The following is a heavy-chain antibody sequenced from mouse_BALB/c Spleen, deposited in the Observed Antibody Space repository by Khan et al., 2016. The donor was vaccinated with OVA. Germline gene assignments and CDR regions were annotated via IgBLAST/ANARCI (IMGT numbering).Heavy chain of an antibody. CDR3: ARSPYVNFAY. J-gene: IGHJ3*01. CDR1: GFTFSTYA. CDR2: ISSDGDYT. D-gene: IGHD2-1*01. V-gene: IGHV5-9-3*01. Sequence: EVELVESGGALVKPGGSLKLSCAASGFTFSTYAMPWVRQTPEKRLEWVATISSDGDYTYYPDNVTGRFTISRDNAKNPLYLQMSSVKAEDTAMYYCARSPYVNFAYWGQGTLVTVSA.